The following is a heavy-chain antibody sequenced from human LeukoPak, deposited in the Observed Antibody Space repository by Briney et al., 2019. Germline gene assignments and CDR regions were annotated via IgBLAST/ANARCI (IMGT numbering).Heavy chain of an antibody. J-gene: IGHJ3*02. Sequence: QSGGSLRLSCAASGFTFSSYAMSWVRQAPGKGLEWVSAISGSGGSTYYADSVKGRFTISRDNSKNTLYLQMNSLRAEDTAVYYCAGLPVIEDAFDIWGQGTMVTVSS. V-gene: IGHV3-23*01. D-gene: IGHD2-21*01. CDR2: ISGSGGST. CDR1: GFTFSSYA. CDR3: AGLPVIEDAFDI.